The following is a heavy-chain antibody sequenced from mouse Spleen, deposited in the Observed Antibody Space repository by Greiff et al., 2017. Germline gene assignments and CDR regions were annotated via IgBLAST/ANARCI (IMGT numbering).Heavy chain of an antibody. V-gene: IGHV1-54*03. CDR3: ARGGLRGAMDY. Sequence: QVQLQQSGAELVRPGTSVKVSCKASGYAFNNYLIEWVKQRPGQGLEWIGVINPGSGGTNYNEKFKGKATLTADKSSSTAYMQLSSLTSDDSAVYFCARGGLRGAMDYWGQGTSVTVSS. CDR2: INPGSGGT. CDR1: GYAFNNYL. J-gene: IGHJ4*01. D-gene: IGHD2-4*01.